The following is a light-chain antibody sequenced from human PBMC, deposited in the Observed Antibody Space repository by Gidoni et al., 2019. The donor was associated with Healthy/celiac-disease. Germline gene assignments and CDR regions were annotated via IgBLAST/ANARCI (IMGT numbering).Light chain of an antibody. CDR1: QDISNY. CDR2: DAS. CDR3: QQYADVPYT. J-gene: IGKJ2*01. V-gene: IGKV1-33*01. Sequence: DIQMTQSPSSLSASVGDRVTITCQASQDISNYLNWYQQKPGKAPKPLVYDASTLETGVPSRFSGSGSGADFTFTISSLQPEDIATYYCQQYADVPYTFGQGTKLEIK.